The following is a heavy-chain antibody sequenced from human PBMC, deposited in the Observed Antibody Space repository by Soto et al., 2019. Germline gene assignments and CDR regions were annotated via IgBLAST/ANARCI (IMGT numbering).Heavy chain of an antibody. D-gene: IGHD1-26*01. J-gene: IGHJ3*02. Sequence: PSGTLSLTFAVSGSSIRSGYYWGWIRQPPGKGLEWIGSIYHSGSTYYNPSLKSRVTISVDTSKNQISLKLSSVTAADTAVYYWACLGRVGARGASHIWGQRIIVTVSS. CDR3: ACLGRVGARGASHI. V-gene: IGHV4-38-2*01. CDR2: IYHSGST. CDR1: GSSIRSGYY.